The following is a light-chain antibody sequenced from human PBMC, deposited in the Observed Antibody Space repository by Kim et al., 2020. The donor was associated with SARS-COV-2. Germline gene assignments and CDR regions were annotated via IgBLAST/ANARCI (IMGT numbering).Light chain of an antibody. CDR3: QQYNSYPLT. Sequence: DIQMTQSPSTLSASVGDRFTITCRASQSISSWLAWYQQKPGKAPKLLIYDASSLESGVPSRFSGSGSGTEFTLTISSLQPDDFATYYCQQYNSYPLTFGGVNKVEI. CDR1: QSISSW. CDR2: DAS. J-gene: IGKJ4*01. V-gene: IGKV1-5*01.